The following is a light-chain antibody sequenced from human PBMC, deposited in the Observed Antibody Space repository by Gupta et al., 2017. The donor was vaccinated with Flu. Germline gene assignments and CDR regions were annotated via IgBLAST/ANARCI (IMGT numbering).Light chain of an antibody. V-gene: IGKV1-39*01. CDR1: QGISSY. CDR3: QQSYSTA. Sequence: DIQMTQSPSSLSASVGDRVTITCQTSQGISSYLNWYQQKPGKAPKLLITAASHLQSGVPSRFSGRGSGTDFTLTINSLQPEDFATYYCQQSYSTAFGPGTTVDFK. CDR2: AAS. J-gene: IGKJ3*01.